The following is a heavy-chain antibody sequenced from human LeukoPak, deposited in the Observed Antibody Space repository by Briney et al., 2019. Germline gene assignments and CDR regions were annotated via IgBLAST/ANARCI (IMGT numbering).Heavy chain of an antibody. CDR1: GFSFSNYA. J-gene: IGHJ4*02. Sequence: PGGSLRLSCAASGFSFSNYAMSWVRQAPGKGLEWVSYISSSGSSTDYVDSVKGRFTISRDNAKNSLFLQMNSLRAEDTAVYYCARCWGGEYFFDYWGQGTLVTVSS. CDR2: ISSSGSST. D-gene: IGHD2-21*01. CDR3: ARCWGGEYFFDY. V-gene: IGHV3-11*03.